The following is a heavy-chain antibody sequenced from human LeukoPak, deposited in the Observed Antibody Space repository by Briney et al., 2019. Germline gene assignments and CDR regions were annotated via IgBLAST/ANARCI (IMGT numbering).Heavy chain of an antibody. CDR2: ITGSGGNT. CDR3: AKWGDFDVLTGYYVPDF. Sequence: GASLRLSCAASGLTFSNYAMSRVRQAPGKGLEWVSAITGSGGNTYYADSVKGRFTISRDNSKNTLYLQMNSLRDEDTAVYYCAKWGDFDVLTGYYVPDFWGQGTLVTVSS. J-gene: IGHJ4*02. V-gene: IGHV3-23*01. CDR1: GLTFSNYA. D-gene: IGHD3-9*01.